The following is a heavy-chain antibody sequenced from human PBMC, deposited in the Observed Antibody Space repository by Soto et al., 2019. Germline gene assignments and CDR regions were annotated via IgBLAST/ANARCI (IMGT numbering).Heavy chain of an antibody. D-gene: IGHD6-19*01. CDR2: INHSGST. J-gene: IGHJ3*02. CDR3: ARGRDQGEPWLDDFDI. V-gene: IGHV4-34*01. Sequence: PSETLSLTCAVYGGSFSGYYWSWIRQPPGKGLEWIGEINHSGSTNYNPSLKSRVTISVDTSKNQFSLKLSSVTAADTAVYYCARGRDQGEPWLDDFDIWGQGTMVTVSS. CDR1: GGSFSGYY.